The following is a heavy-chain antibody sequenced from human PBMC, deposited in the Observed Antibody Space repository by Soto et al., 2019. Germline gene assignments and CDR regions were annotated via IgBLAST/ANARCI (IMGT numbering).Heavy chain of an antibody. D-gene: IGHD1-7*01. CDR2: IYRTGST. J-gene: IGHJ4*02. CDR1: GGSFTGNNW. V-gene: IGHV4-4*02. Sequence: SETLSPTCAVSGGSFTGNNWWTWVRQPPGQGLEWIGEIYRTGSTNYNPSLKSRVTISLDKSENQFSLKVTSLTAADTAVYYCASRDPGTSVDYWGQGTLVTVSS. CDR3: ASRDPGTSVDY.